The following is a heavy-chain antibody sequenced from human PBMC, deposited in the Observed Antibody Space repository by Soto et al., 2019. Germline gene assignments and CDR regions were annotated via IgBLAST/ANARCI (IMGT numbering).Heavy chain of an antibody. Sequence: GASVKVSCKASGGTFSSYTISWVRQAPGQGLEWMGRIIPILGIANYAQKFQGRVTITADKSTSTAYMELSSLRSEDTAVYYCASIPPEIFSTENWFDPWGQGTPVTVSS. CDR2: IIPILGIA. V-gene: IGHV1-69*02. J-gene: IGHJ5*02. CDR1: GGTFSSYT. CDR3: ASIPPEIFSTENWFDP.